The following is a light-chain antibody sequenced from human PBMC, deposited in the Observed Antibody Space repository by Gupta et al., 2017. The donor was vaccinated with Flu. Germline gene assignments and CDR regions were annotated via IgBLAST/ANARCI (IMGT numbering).Light chain of an antibody. CDR1: HIGSKS. V-gene: IGLV3-21*02. J-gene: IGLJ2*01. Sequence: SYVLPHSPSVSLAPGQTARITCGGNHIGSKSVHWYQQKPGQAPVVVVCDDSDRPSGIPERFSGSNSGNTATLTISRVEAGDEADYYCQVWESSSDHVVFGGGTKLTVL. CDR3: QVWESSSDHVV. CDR2: DDS.